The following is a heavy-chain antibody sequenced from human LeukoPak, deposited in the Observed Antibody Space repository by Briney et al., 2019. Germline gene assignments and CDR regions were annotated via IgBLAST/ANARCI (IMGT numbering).Heavy chain of an antibody. CDR3: AVTYYDFWSGSDAFDI. V-gene: IGHV3-30*02. CDR1: GFTFSSYG. CDR2: IRYDGSNK. J-gene: IGHJ3*02. Sequence: VGSLRLSCAASGFTFSSYGMHWVRQAPGKGLEWVAFIRYDGSNKYYADSVKGRFTISRDNSKNTLYLQMNSLRAEDTAVYYCAVTYYDFWSGSDAFDIWGQGTMVTVSS. D-gene: IGHD3-3*01.